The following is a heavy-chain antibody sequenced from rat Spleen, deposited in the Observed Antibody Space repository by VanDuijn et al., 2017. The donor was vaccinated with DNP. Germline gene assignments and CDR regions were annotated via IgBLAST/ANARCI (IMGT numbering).Heavy chain of an antibody. Sequence: QVQLKESGPGLVQPSQTLSLTCTVSGFSVASYGVTWVRQPPGKGLEWMGRLQSDGNTDYNSVLKSRLSISRDTSKSQVFLQVNSLHTADTAIYFFTRDLKRYFDYWGQGVMVTVSS. J-gene: IGHJ2*01. CDR2: LQSDGNT. CDR1: GFSVASYG. CDR3: TRDLKRYFDY. V-gene: IGHV2-19*01.